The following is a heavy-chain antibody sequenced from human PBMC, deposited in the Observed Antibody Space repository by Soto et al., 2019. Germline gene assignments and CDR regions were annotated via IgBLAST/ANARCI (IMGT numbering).Heavy chain of an antibody. J-gene: IGHJ6*04. D-gene: IGHD6-13*01. V-gene: IGHV3-33*01. CDR1: GFTFSSYG. CDR2: IWYDGSNK. Sequence: GGSLRLSCAASGFTFSSYGMHWVRQAPGKGLEWVAVIWYDGSNKYYADSVKGRFTISRDNSKNTLYLQMNSLRAEDTAVYYCARDSRAAAGDVWGKGTTVTVSS. CDR3: ARDSRAAAGDV.